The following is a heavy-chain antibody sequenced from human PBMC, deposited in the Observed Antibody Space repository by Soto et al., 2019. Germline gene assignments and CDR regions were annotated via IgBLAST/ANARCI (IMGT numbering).Heavy chain of an antibody. CDR1: GGSVSGNVY. Sequence: SETLSLTCTVSGGSVSGNVYWSWIRQPPGKGLEWIGCTYYRGGARYNPSLKSRVTISVDTSKNQFSLKLSSVTAADTAVYYCARGGLSYDAFDPWGQGTLVTVSS. V-gene: IGHV4-61*01. CDR3: ARGGLSYDAFDP. J-gene: IGHJ5*02. CDR2: TYYRGGA. D-gene: IGHD3-3*01.